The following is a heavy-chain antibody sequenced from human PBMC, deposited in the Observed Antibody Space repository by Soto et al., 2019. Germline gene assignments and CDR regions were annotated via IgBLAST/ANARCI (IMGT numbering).Heavy chain of an antibody. CDR1: GFTFNRYW. CDR3: ARGLAAAGTVYFQH. CDR2: TNSDGSST. V-gene: IGHV3-74*01. Sequence: EVQLVESGGGLVQPGGSLRLSCAASGFTFNRYWMHWVRQGPGKGLMWVARTNSDGSSTRYADSVMGRFTISRDNAKNTVYREMNSLRAEDTAVYYCARGLAAAGTVYFQHWGQGSLVTVSS. J-gene: IGHJ1*01. D-gene: IGHD6-13*01.